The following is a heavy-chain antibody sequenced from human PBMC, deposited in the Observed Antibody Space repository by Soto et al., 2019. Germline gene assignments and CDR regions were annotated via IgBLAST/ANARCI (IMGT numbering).Heavy chain of an antibody. CDR2: ISGSGGST. D-gene: IGHD5-12*01. CDR3: EKDYYGGYGLVDAFEI. V-gene: IGHV3-23*01. Sequence: GGSLRLSCAASGFTFSSYAMSWVRQAPGKGLEWVSAISGSGGSTYYADSVKGRFTISRDNSKNTLYLQMNSLRAEDTAVYYCEKDYYGGYGLVDAFEIWGQGSMVTVSS. J-gene: IGHJ3*02. CDR1: GFTFSSYA.